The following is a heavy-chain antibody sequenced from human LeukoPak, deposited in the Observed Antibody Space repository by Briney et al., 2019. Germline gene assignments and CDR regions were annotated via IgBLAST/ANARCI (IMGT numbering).Heavy chain of an antibody. CDR1: GGTFSSYT. Sequence: SVKVSCKASGGTFSSYTISWVRQAPGQGLEWMGRIIPILGIANYAQKFQGRVTITADKSTSTAYMELSSLRSEDTAVYYCARDPGSKAARLFDYWGQGPLVTVSS. CDR2: IIPILGIA. V-gene: IGHV1-69*04. D-gene: IGHD6-6*01. J-gene: IGHJ4*02. CDR3: ARDPGSKAARLFDY.